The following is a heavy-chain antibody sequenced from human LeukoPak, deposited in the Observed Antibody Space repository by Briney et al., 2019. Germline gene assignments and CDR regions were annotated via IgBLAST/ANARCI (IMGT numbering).Heavy chain of an antibody. J-gene: IGHJ4*02. CDR3: ARDSTPTIFGVGEGY. V-gene: IGHV4-30-2*01. Sequence: PSETLSLTCTVSGGSISSGGYYWSWIRQPPGKGLEWIGYIYHSGSTYYNPSLKSRVTISVDRSKNQFSLKLSSVTAADTAVYYCARDSTPTIFGVGEGYWGQGTLVTVSS. D-gene: IGHD3-3*01. CDR1: GGSISSGGYY. CDR2: IYHSGST.